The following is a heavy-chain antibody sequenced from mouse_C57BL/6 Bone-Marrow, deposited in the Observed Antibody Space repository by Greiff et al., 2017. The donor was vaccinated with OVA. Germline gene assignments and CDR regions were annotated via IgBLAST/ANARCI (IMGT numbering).Heavy chain of an antibody. Sequence: EVKLVESGGGLVKPGGSLKLSCAASGFTFSSYAMSWVRQTPEKRLEWVATISDGGSYTYYPDNVKGRFTISSDNAKNNLYLQMSHLKSEDTAMYYCARDGYDGAYWGQGTLVTVSA. CDR2: ISDGGSYT. CDR3: ARDGYDGAY. D-gene: IGHD2-2*01. CDR1: GFTFSSYA. V-gene: IGHV5-4*03. J-gene: IGHJ3*01.